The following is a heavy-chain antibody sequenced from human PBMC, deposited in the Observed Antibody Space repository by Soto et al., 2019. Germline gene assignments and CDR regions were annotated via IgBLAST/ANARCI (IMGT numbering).Heavy chain of an antibody. CDR3: AREMVEQQLILAGAFAI. CDR1: GYTFTGYY. CDR2: INPNSGGT. J-gene: IGHJ3*02. V-gene: IGHV1-2*04. D-gene: IGHD6-13*01. Sequence: ASVKVSCKASGYTFTGYYMHCVRQAPGQGLEWMGWINPNSGGTNYAQKFQGWVTMTRDTSTSTAYMELSRLRSDDTAVYYCAREMVEQQLILAGAFAIWGQGTMVTVSS.